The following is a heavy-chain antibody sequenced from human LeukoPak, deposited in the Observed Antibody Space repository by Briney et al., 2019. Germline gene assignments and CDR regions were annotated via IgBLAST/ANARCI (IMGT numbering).Heavy chain of an antibody. Sequence: ASVKVSCKVSGYTLIELSIHWMRQAPGKGLEWMGGFDPEDGETIYAQKFQGRVTMAEDTSTDTAYMELSSLRSEDTAVYYCATESSTYRNALDVWGQGTTVTVSS. J-gene: IGHJ6*02. D-gene: IGHD4-11*01. CDR3: ATESSTYRNALDV. V-gene: IGHV1-24*01. CDR1: GYTLIELS. CDR2: FDPEDGET.